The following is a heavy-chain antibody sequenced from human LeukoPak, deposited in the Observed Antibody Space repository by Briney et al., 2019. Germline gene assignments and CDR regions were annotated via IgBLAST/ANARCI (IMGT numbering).Heavy chain of an antibody. J-gene: IGHJ4*02. D-gene: IGHD3-10*01. CDR2: ISSSGGTT. CDR1: GFTFSNYA. V-gene: IGHV3-23*01. Sequence: GGSLRLSCAASGFTFSNYAMNWVRQAPGKGLEWVSAISSSGGTTYYADSVKGRFTVPRDNSKNTLYLQMSSLRAEDTAVYYCATSAEEDYSVAYWGQGTLVTVSS. CDR3: ATSAEEDYSVAY.